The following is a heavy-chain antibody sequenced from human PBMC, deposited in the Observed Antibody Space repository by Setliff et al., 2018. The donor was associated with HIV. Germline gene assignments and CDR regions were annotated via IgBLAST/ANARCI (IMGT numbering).Heavy chain of an antibody. CDR2: IYTSGSV. Sequence: SETLSLTCTVSGGSIRSYYWSWIRQPPGKGLEWIGYIYTSGSVDYNPSLNSRVTISVDTSKNQFSLKVNSVTAADTAVYFCARLRITMIMMLNYFDYWGQGTLVTVSS. CDR3: ARLRITMIMMLNYFDY. J-gene: IGHJ4*02. V-gene: IGHV4-4*09. D-gene: IGHD3-22*01. CDR1: GGSIRSYY.